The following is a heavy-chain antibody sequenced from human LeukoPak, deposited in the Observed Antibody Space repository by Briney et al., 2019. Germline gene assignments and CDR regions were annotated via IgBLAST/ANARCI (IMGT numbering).Heavy chain of an antibody. Sequence: ASVKVSCKASGYTFTSYDINWVRQATGQGLEWMGWMNPNSGNIGYAQKFQGRVTMTRNTSISTAYMELSSLRSEDTAVCYCARGAGDSDAFDIWGQGTMVTVSS. CDR3: ARGAGDSDAFDI. D-gene: IGHD3-16*01. CDR2: MNPNSGNI. J-gene: IGHJ3*02. V-gene: IGHV1-8*01. CDR1: GYTFTSYD.